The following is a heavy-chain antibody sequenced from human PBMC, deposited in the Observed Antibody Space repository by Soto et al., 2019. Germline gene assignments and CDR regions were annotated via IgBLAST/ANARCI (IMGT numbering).Heavy chain of an antibody. V-gene: IGHV4-34*01. D-gene: IGHD4-17*01. CDR2: INHSGST. CDR3: AICGWYTLTTGYRPAEYFQQ. Sequence: QVQLQQWGAGLLKPSETLSLTCAVYGGSFSGYYWSWIRQPPGKGLECIGEINHSGSTNYNPSLKSRVTISVDPSKNQFSLKLSSVTAADTSVYYCAICGWYTLTTGYRPAEYFQQWGQGTLVTVSS. CDR1: GGSFSGYY. J-gene: IGHJ1*01.